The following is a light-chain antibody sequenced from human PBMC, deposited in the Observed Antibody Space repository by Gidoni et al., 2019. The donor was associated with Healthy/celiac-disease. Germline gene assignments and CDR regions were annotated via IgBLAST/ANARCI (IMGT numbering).Light chain of an antibody. CDR1: QSGLDSSKNKNF. Sequence: DILMTQSPDSLALSLGERATINCKSTQSGLDSSKNKNFLAWYQQKAGQPPKLLIYWASTRESGVPERFSGSGSGTDFSLIISGLQAEDVALYYCQQYYTVPHTFGQGTKVEIK. V-gene: IGKV4-1*01. J-gene: IGKJ1*01. CDR3: QQYYTVPHT. CDR2: WAS.